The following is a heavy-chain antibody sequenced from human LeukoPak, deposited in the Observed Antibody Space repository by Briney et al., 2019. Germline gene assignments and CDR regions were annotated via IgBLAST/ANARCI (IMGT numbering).Heavy chain of an antibody. V-gene: IGHV3-11*04. D-gene: IGHD5-12*01. CDR2: SSTSGYTT. Sequence: TGGSLRLSCAASGFTFSNYHMSWVRQAPGKGLEWVSYSSTSGYTTYYADSVKGRFTISRDNARNSLYLQMNSLRAEDTAVYYCAREYSGYDGDAFDMWGQGTMVTVSS. CDR3: AREYSGYDGDAFDM. CDR1: GFTFSNYH. J-gene: IGHJ3*02.